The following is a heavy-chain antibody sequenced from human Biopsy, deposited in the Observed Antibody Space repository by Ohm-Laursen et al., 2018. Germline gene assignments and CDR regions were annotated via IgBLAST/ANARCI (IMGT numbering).Heavy chain of an antibody. CDR3: ALGGGSYVNFDY. J-gene: IGHJ4*02. V-gene: IGHV4-39*07. D-gene: IGHD1-26*01. CDR1: GGSISSNYYY. Sequence: SETLSLTCSVSGGSISSNYYYWGWIRQPPGKGLEWIGSIYYRGNTNYNPSLKSRVTISVDTSKNQFSLKLSSATAADTAVYYCALGGGSYVNFDYWGQGTLVTVSS. CDR2: IYYRGNT.